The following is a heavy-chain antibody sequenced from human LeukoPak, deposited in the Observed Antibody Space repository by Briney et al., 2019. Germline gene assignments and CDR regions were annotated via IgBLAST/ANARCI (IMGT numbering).Heavy chain of an antibody. D-gene: IGHD3-10*01. CDR2: INHSGST. CDR3: AIPYYMVRGVIRSWMDV. CDR1: GGSFSGYY. Sequence: SETLSLTCAVYGGSFSGYYWSWIRQPPGKGLEWIGEINHSGSTNYNPSLKSRVTISVDTSKNQFSLKLSSVTAADTAVYYCAIPYYMVRGVIRSWMDVWGKGTTVTVSS. V-gene: IGHV4-34*01. J-gene: IGHJ6*04.